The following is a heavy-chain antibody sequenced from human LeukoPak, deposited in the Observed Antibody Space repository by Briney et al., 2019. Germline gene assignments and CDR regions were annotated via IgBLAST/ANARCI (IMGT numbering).Heavy chain of an antibody. Sequence: ASVKVSCKASGYTFTSYYMHWVRQAPGQGLGWMGIINPSGGSTNYAQKFQGRVSMTRDTSTSTVYMELSSLRSEDTAVYYCARLAAPGTSSDYWGQGTLVTVSS. CDR2: INPSGGST. CDR1: GYTFTSYY. CDR3: ARLAAPGTSSDY. V-gene: IGHV1-46*01. D-gene: IGHD6-13*01. J-gene: IGHJ4*02.